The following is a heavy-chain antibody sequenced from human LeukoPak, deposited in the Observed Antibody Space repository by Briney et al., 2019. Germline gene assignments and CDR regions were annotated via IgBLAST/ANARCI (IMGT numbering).Heavy chain of an antibody. D-gene: IGHD1-26*01. J-gene: IGHJ4*02. CDR3: AGGEEWDKGCAGY. CDR2: IHYSGSS. Sequence: SETLSLTRTVSHSSIRGYYWSWIRQPPGKGLEWIGFIHYSGSSNYTPSLKSRVTISVDTSKNQFSLKLTSVTAADTAVYYCAGGEEWDKGCAGYWGQGTLITVSS. V-gene: IGHV4-59*01. CDR1: HSSIRGYY.